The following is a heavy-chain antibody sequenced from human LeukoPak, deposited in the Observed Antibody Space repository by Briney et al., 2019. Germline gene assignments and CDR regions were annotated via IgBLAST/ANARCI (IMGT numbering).Heavy chain of an antibody. D-gene: IGHD6-19*01. Sequence: GGSLRLSCAASGCTFSNYWMSWLRQAPGKGLEWVANINKDGSEKYYVDSVKGRFTISRDNAKNSLYLQMNSLKAEDTAVYYCAREGSDWNYYYYMDVWGKGTTVTISS. V-gene: IGHV3-7*01. CDR1: GCTFSNYW. CDR3: AREGSDWNYYYYMDV. J-gene: IGHJ6*03. CDR2: INKDGSEK.